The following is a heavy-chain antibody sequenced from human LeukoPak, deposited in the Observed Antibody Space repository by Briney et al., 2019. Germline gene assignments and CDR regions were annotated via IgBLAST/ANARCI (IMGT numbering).Heavy chain of an antibody. J-gene: IGHJ4*02. Sequence: PSETLSLTCTVSGGSISNYYWSWIRQPPGKGLEWIGYIYYRGSPNYNPSLRSRVTISVDTSKNQFSLKLSSVTAADTAVYYCARALLPYSNYLDYWGQGILVTVSS. CDR3: ARALLPYSNYLDY. D-gene: IGHD4-11*01. CDR1: GGSISNYY. CDR2: IYYRGSP. V-gene: IGHV4-59*01.